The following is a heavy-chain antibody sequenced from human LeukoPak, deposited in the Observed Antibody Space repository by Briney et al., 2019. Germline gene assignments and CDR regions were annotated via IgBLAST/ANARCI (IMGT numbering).Heavy chain of an antibody. J-gene: IGHJ4*02. D-gene: IGHD4-17*01. CDR1: GFTFSNYA. V-gene: IGHV3-30-3*01. Sequence: PGGSLRLSCAASGFTFSNYAIHWVRQAPGKGLEWVAVMSSDGGNNFHADSVRGRFTISRDNAKNTLYLQMNSLRAEDTAVYYCAKVVYGDFPYYFDYWGQGTLVTVSS. CDR2: MSSDGGNN. CDR3: AKVVYGDFPYYFDY.